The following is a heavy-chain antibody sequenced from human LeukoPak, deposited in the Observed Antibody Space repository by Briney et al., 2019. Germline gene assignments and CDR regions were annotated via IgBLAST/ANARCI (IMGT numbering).Heavy chain of an antibody. CDR2: ISGDGGST. CDR1: GFTFDDYA. V-gene: IGHV3-43*02. CDR3: AKVFRYGSGSYLTPRYYYYYMDV. D-gene: IGHD3-10*01. Sequence: GGSLRLSCAASGFTFDDYAMHWVRQAPGKGLEWVSLISGDGGSTYYADSVKGRFTISRDNSKNSLYLQMNSLRTEDTALYYCAKVFRYGSGSYLTPRYYYYYMDVSCKGTTVTVSS. J-gene: IGHJ6*03.